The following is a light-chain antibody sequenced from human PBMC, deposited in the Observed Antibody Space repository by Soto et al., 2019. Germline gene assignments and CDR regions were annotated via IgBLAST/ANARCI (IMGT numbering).Light chain of an antibody. CDR2: GNS. CDR1: SSSIGAGYD. J-gene: IGLJ1*01. V-gene: IGLV1-40*01. Sequence: QSVLTQPPSVSGAPGQRVTISCTGSSSSIGAGYDVHWYQQLPGTAPKLLIYGNSNRPSGVPDRFSGSKSGTSASLAITGLQAEDEADYYCQSYDSSLSGSDVFGNGTKVTVL. CDR3: QSYDSSLSGSDV.